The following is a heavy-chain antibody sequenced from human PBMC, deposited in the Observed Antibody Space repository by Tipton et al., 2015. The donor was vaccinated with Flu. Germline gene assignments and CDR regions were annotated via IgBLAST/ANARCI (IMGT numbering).Heavy chain of an antibody. V-gene: IGHV3-48*03. D-gene: IGHD6-6*01. CDR1: GFTFSSYE. CDR3: AREYSSSSGRAFDV. J-gene: IGHJ3*01. CDR2: ISSSGSTK. Sequence: SLRLSCTTSGFTFSSYEMNWVRQAPGKGLEWVSYISSSGSTKYYADSVKGRFTISRDNAKNSLYLQMGSLRAEDTTVYYCAREYSSSSGRAFDVWGQGTMVTVSS.